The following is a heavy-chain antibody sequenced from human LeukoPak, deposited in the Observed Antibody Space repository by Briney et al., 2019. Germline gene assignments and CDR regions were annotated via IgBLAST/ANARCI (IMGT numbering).Heavy chain of an antibody. CDR3: ARAPTVLVGYCSSSSCQADY. Sequence: GGSLRLSCAASGFIFSNYGMRWVRQAPGKGLEWVSAISGDSRYIYYADSVRGRFTISRDNAENSLYLQMNSLRVEDTAVYYCARAPTVLVGYCSSSSCQADYWGQGTLVTVSS. CDR1: GFIFSNYG. J-gene: IGHJ4*02. D-gene: IGHD2-2*01. V-gene: IGHV3-21*01. CDR2: ISGDSRYI.